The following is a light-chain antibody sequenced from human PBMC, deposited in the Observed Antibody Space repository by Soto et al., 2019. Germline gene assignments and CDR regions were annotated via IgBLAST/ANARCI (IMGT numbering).Light chain of an antibody. V-gene: IGKV3-20*01. CDR3: QEYGSSPPYT. Sequence: EIVLTQSPGTLSLSPGETATLSCRASQSVSGSYLAWYQQKPGQAPRVLIYAASSRATGIPDRFRGSGSGTEFTLTISRLEPEDFAIYYCQEYGSSPPYTFGQGTKLEIK. J-gene: IGKJ2*01. CDR1: QSVSGSY. CDR2: AAS.